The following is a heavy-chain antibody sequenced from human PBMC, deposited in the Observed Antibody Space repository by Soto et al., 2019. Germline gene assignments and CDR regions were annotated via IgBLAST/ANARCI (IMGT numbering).Heavy chain of an antibody. CDR3: ASYLPLGSYWYFDL. J-gene: IGHJ2*01. D-gene: IGHD1-26*01. CDR1: GFTVSSNY. CDR2: IYSGGST. V-gene: IGHV3-53*01. Sequence: EVQLVESGGGLIQPGGSLRLSCAASGFTVSSNYMSWVRQAPGKGLEWVSVIYSGGSTYYADSVKGRFTISRDNSKNTLYLQMNSLRAEDTAVYYCASYLPLGSYWYFDLWGRGTLVTVSS.